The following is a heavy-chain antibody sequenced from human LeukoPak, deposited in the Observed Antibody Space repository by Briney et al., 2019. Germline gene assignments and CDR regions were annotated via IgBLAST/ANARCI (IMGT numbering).Heavy chain of an antibody. D-gene: IGHD3-22*01. V-gene: IGHV1-69*05. CDR1: GYTFTGYY. CDR2: IIPIFGTA. CDR3: ARGGNRYYYDSSGYYYY. J-gene: IGHJ4*02. Sequence: SVKVSCKASGYTFTGYYMHWVRQAPGQGLEWMGGIIPIFGTANYAQKFQGRVTITTDESTSTAYMELSSLRSEDTAVYYCARGGNRYYYDSSGYYYYWGQGTLVTVSS.